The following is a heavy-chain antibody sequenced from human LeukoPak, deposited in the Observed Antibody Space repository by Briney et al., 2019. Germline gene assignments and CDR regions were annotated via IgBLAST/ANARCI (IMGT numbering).Heavy chain of an antibody. D-gene: IGHD3-10*01. CDR2: IYPGDSDT. J-gene: IGHJ3*02. V-gene: IGHV5-51*01. CDR3: ARRYGSGSYTDAFDI. CDR1: GYSFTSYW. Sequence: GESLKISRKGSGYSFTSYWIGWVRQMPGKGLEWMGIIYPGDSDTRYSPSFQGQVTISADKSISTAYLQWSSLKASDTAMYYCARRYGSGSYTDAFDIWGQGTMVTVSS.